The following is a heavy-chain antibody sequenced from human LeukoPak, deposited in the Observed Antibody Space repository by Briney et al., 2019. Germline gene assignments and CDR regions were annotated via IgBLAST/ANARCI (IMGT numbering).Heavy chain of an antibody. D-gene: IGHD3-10*01. CDR2: ISYDGSNK. CDR1: GFTFSSYA. Sequence: GGSLRLSCAASGFTFSSYAMHWVRQAPGKGLEWVAVISYDGSNKYYADSVKGRFTISRDNSKNTLYLQMNSLRAEDTAVYYCARGSSSRITMVRGVSCPSGCWGQGTLVTVSS. V-gene: IGHV3-30-3*01. J-gene: IGHJ4*02. CDR3: ARGSSSRITMVRGVSCPSGC.